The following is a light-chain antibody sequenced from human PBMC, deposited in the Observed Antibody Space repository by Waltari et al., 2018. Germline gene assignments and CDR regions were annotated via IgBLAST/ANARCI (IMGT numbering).Light chain of an antibody. CDR3: SSVTRSSTWV. CDR2: EVR. Sequence: QSALTQPASVSGSPGQSITISCTGTSSDVGGYEYVSWYQQYPGNAPKLMIYEVRNRPSGVSNRFSGSKSGNTASLTISGLQAEDEADYYCSSVTRSSTWVFGGGTKLTVL. J-gene: IGLJ3*02. CDR1: SSDVGGYEY. V-gene: IGLV2-14*01.